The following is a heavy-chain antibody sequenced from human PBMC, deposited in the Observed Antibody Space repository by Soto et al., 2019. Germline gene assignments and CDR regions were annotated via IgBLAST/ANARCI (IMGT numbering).Heavy chain of an antibody. CDR2: INHSGST. V-gene: IGHV4-34*01. J-gene: IGHJ6*02. CDR3: ARGTKNLPKSRRATKYYYGMDV. Sequence: SETLSLTCAVYGGSFSGYYWSWIRQPPGKGLEWIGEINHSGSTNYNPSLKSRVTISVDTSKNQFSLKLSSVTAADTAVYYCARGTKNLPKSRRATKYYYGMDVWGQGTTVTVSS. CDR1: GGSFSGYY. D-gene: IGHD1-7*01.